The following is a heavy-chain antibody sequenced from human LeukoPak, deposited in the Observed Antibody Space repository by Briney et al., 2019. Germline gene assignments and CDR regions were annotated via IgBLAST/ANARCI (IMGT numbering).Heavy chain of an antibody. CDR1: GFTFSGSA. CDR3: VRDLVAAAGTSY. D-gene: IGHD6-13*01. CDR2: IRSKANSYAT. J-gene: IGHJ4*02. V-gene: IGHV3-73*01. Sequence: GGSLRLSCAASGFTFSGSAMHWVRQASGKGLEWVGRIRSKANSYATAYAASVKGRFTISRDDSKNTAYLQMNSLRAEDTAVYYCVRDLVAAAGTSYWGQGTLVTVSS.